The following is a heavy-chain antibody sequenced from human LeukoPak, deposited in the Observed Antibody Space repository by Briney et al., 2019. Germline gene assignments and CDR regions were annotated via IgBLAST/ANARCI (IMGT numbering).Heavy chain of an antibody. CDR2: IYYSGST. D-gene: IGHD6-19*01. CDR1: GGSISSYY. Sequence: RSSETLSLTCTVSGGSISSYYWSWIRQPPGKGLEWIGYIYYSGSTNYNPSLKSRVTISVDTSKNQFSLKLSSVTAADTAVYYCARQDSGRFDYWGQGTLVTVSS. V-gene: IGHV4-59*01. J-gene: IGHJ4*02. CDR3: ARQDSGRFDY.